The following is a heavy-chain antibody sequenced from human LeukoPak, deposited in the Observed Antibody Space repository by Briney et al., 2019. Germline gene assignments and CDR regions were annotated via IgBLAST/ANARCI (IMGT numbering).Heavy chain of an antibody. CDR1: GFTFSSYA. Sequence: PGGSLRLSCAASGFTFSSYAMNWVRQAPGRGLEWVSYIGPSGTSIYYADSVKGRFTISRDSAKNSLYLQMNSLRAEDTAVYYCAREFETYYYDSSGYPPDYWGQGTLVTVSS. D-gene: IGHD3-22*01. CDR3: AREFETYYYDSSGYPPDY. J-gene: IGHJ4*02. CDR2: IGPSGTSI. V-gene: IGHV3-48*03.